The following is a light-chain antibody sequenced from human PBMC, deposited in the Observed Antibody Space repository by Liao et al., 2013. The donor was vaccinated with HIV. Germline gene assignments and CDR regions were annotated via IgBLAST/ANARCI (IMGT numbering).Light chain of an antibody. Sequence: SYELTQPTSVSVAPGTTATIACGGDDIGTKSVNWYQQRPGQAPVLVIYYDTQRPSGIPERFSGANSGNTATLTISRVEAGDEADYYCQAWDGDSDHPVFGGGTKLTVL. CDR2: YDT. V-gene: IGLV3-21*04. J-gene: IGLJ2*01. CDR3: QAWDGDSDHPV. CDR1: DIGTKS.